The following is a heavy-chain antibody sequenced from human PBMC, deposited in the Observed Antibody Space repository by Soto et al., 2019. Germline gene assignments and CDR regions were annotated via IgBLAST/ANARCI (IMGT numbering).Heavy chain of an antibody. CDR1: GFTFSSYA. CDR2: ISGSGGST. J-gene: IGHJ4*02. Sequence: EVQLLESGGGLVQPGGSLRLSCAASGFTFSSYAMRWVRQAPGKGLEWVSAISGSGGSTYYADSVKGRFTISRDNSKNTLYLQMTNLRAEGTAVYYGAKAGDYVWGRYRYTVDYWGQGTLVTVSS. V-gene: IGHV3-23*01. CDR3: AKAGDYVWGRYRYTVDY. D-gene: IGHD3-16*02.